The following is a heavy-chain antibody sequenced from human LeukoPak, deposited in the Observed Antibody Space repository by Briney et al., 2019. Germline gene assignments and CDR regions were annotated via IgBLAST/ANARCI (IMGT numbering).Heavy chain of an antibody. CDR3: ARLALPVGAAEPFDY. V-gene: IGHV1-3*01. Sequence: APVKVSCKASGYTFTSYAMHWVRQAPGQRLEWMGWINAGNGNTKYSQKFQGRVTITRDTSASTAYMELSSLRSEDTAVYYCARLALPVGAAEPFDYWGQGTLVTVSS. D-gene: IGHD2-15*01. CDR1: GYTFTSYA. CDR2: INAGNGNT. J-gene: IGHJ4*02.